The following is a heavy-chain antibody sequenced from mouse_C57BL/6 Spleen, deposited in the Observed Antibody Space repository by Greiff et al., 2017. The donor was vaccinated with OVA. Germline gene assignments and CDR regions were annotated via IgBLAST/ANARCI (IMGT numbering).Heavy chain of an antibody. V-gene: IGHV1-50*01. Sequence: QVQLQQSGAELVKPGASVKLSCKASGYTFTSYWMPWVKQRPGQGLEWIGEIDPSDSYTNYNQKFKGKATLTVDTSSSTAYMQLSSLTAEDSAVYYCARGITTVVGEGAMDYWGQGTSVTVSS. CDR3: ARGITTVVGEGAMDY. CDR2: IDPSDSYT. D-gene: IGHD1-1*01. J-gene: IGHJ4*01. CDR1: GYTFTSYW.